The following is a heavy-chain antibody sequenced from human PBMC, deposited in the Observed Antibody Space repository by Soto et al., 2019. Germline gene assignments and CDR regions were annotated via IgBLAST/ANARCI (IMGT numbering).Heavy chain of an antibody. CDR1: GFTFSSYA. Sequence: EVQLVESGGGLVQPGGSLRLSCAASGFTFSSYAMSWVRQAPGKGLEWVSGISGSGVSTYYADSVKGRFTISRDNSKSTLYLQMNSLRAEDTAVYYCVKDRERIAPRSIDYWCQGTLVTVSS. CDR3: VKDRERIAPRSIDY. CDR2: ISGSGVST. J-gene: IGHJ4*02. V-gene: IGHV3-23*04. D-gene: IGHD6-6*01.